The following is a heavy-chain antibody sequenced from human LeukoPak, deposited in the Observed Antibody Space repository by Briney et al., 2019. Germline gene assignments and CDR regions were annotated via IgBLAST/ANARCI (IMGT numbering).Heavy chain of an antibody. Sequence: SVKVSCKASGGTFSSYAISWVRQAPGQGLELMGGIITIFGTANYAQKFQGRVTITTDESTSTAYMELSSLRSEDTAVYYCATPTYYYDSSGYYTNWFDPWGQGTLVTVSS. CDR2: IITIFGTA. CDR3: ATPTYYYDSSGYYTNWFDP. CDR1: GGTFSSYA. J-gene: IGHJ5*02. V-gene: IGHV1-69*05. D-gene: IGHD3-22*01.